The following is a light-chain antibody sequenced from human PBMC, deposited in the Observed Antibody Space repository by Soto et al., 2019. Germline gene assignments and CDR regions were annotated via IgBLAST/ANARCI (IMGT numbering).Light chain of an antibody. CDR1: SSDVGGYNY. V-gene: IGLV2-14*01. CDR2: EVS. Sequence: QSALTQPASVSGSPGQSITISCTGTSSDVGGYNYVSWYQQQAGKAPKLIIHEVSNRPSGVSNRFSGSKSGNTASLTISGLPAEDEADYSCDSYTSSGAYVFGIGTKVTVL. CDR3: DSYTSSGAYV. J-gene: IGLJ1*01.